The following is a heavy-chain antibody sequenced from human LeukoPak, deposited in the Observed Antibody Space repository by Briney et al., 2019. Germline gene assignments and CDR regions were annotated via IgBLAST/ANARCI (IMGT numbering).Heavy chain of an antibody. V-gene: IGHV1-69*05. J-gene: IGHJ4*02. CDR3: ARGYCSGGSCYPFDY. Sequence: SVKVSCKASGGTFSSYAISWVRQAPGQGLEWMGGIIPIFGTANYAQKFQGRVTTTTDESTSTAYMELSSLRSEDTAVYYCARGYCSGGSCYPFDYWGQGTLVTVSS. D-gene: IGHD2-15*01. CDR1: GGTFSSYA. CDR2: IIPIFGTA.